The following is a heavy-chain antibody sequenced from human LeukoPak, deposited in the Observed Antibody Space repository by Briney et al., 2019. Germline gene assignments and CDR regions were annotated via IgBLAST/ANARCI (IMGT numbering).Heavy chain of an antibody. CDR1: GGSISSYY. V-gene: IGHV4-4*07. CDR3: ARDSYCSSTSCLFDY. CDR2: IYTSGST. Sequence: PSETLSLTCTVPGGSISSYYWSWIRQPAGKVLEWIGRIYTSGSTNYNPSLKSRVTISVDTSKNQFSLKLSSVTAADTAVYYCARDSYCSSTSCLFDYWGQGTLVTVSS. D-gene: IGHD2-2*01. J-gene: IGHJ4*02.